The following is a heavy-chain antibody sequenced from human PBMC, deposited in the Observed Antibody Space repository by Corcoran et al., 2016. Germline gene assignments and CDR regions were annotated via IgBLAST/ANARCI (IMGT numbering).Heavy chain of an antibody. Sequence: QVQLVQSGTEVKKPGASVKVSCKASGYTFTSYAIHWVRQAPGQSLEWMGWINAGTGNTKYSQHFQGRVSITMDTSATIAYMELSSLRSEDTAVYYCARNRTTVSDSVWFDPWGQGTLVIVSS. J-gene: IGHJ5*02. CDR2: INAGTGNT. D-gene: IGHD3-16*01. CDR3: ARNRTTVSDSVWFDP. V-gene: IGHV1-3*01. CDR1: GYTFTSYA.